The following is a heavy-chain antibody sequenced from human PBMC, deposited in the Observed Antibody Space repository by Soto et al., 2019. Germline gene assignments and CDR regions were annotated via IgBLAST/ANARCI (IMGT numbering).Heavy chain of an antibody. Sequence: PSETLSLTCTVSGGSISSSSHYWGWIRQPPGKGLECIGNIYYDGNTYYNPSLKSRVTISLDTSKNQFSLKLISVTAADTAVYFCARHRRQAGTFDYWGQGTLVTVSS. J-gene: IGHJ4*02. CDR3: ARHRRQAGTFDY. V-gene: IGHV4-39*01. CDR1: GGSISSSSHY. CDR2: IYYDGNT. D-gene: IGHD6-19*01.